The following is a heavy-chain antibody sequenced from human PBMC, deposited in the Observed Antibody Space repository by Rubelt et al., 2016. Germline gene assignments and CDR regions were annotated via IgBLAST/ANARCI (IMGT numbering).Heavy chain of an antibody. CDR2: IITSGSSA. D-gene: IGHD1-26*01. CDR1: GFTFSSFS. J-gene: IGHJ3*02. CDR3: ARTIGGATNDAFDI. V-gene: IGHV3-23*04. Sequence: EAQLVESGGGLVQPGGSLRLSCAASGFTFSSFSMNWVRQAPGKGLEWVSTIITSGSSAFYAASVKGRFTISRDNSKNTLLLPMNSLNDQYTAVYYSARTIGGATNDAFDIWGQGTMVTVSS.